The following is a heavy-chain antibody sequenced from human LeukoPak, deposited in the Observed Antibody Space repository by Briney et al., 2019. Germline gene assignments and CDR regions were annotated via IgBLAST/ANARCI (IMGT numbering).Heavy chain of an antibody. CDR1: GFTFSTYA. Sequence: PGGSLRLSCATSGFTFSTYAMSWVRQAPGKGLEWVANIKQDGSEKYYVDSVKGRFTISRDNAKNSLYLQMNSLRAEDTAVYYCARDSSSWRRGGDYWGQGTLVSVSS. J-gene: IGHJ4*02. CDR2: IKQDGSEK. V-gene: IGHV3-7*01. D-gene: IGHD6-13*01. CDR3: ARDSSSWRRGGDY.